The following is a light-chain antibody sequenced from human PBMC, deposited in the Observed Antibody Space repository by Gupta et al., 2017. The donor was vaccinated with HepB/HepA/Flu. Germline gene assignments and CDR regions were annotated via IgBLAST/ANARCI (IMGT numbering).Light chain of an antibody. V-gene: IGKV3-11*01. CDR1: QSVSSY. J-gene: IGKJ4*01. Sequence: EIVLTQSPATLSLSPGERATLSCRASQSVSSYLVWYQQKPGQAPRLLIYDAFNRATGIPARFSGSGSGTDFTLTISSLEPEDFAVYYCQQRSNWLTFGGGTKVDIK. CDR2: DAF. CDR3: QQRSNWLT.